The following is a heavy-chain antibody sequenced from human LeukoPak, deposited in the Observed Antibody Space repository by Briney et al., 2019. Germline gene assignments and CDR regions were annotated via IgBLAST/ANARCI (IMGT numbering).Heavy chain of an antibody. Sequence: PSETLSLTCAVYGGSFSGYYWSWIRQPPGKGLEWIGEINHSGSTSYNPSLKSRVTISVDTSKNQFSLKLSSVTAADTAVYYCARGEFWSGYFRSYGMDVWGQGTTVTVSS. CDR1: GGSFSGYY. CDR3: ARGEFWSGYFRSYGMDV. J-gene: IGHJ6*02. CDR2: INHSGST. D-gene: IGHD3-3*01. V-gene: IGHV4-34*01.